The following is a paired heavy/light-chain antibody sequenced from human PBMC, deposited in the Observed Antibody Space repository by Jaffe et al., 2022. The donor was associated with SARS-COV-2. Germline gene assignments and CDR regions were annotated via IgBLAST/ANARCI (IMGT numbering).Heavy chain of an antibody. CDR1: GLPFSPYS. CDR2: ITSSSSTI. Sequence: EVQLVESGGGLVQPGGSLRLSCAASGLPFSPYSLNWVRQAPGKGLEWVSYITSSSSTIYYADSVKGRFSISRDNAKNSLYLQMNSLRAEDTAVYYCARVGSAYYNSYMDVWGKGTTVTVSS. CDR3: ARVGSAYYNSYMDV. J-gene: IGHJ6*03. V-gene: IGHV3-48*01. D-gene: IGHD3-10*01.
Light chain of an antibody. J-gene: IGKJ2*02. V-gene: IGKV3-15*01. CDR2: GAS. CDR3: QQYNNWQGT. Sequence: EIVMTQSPATLSVSPGERATLSCRASQSVSSNLAWYQQKPGQAPRLLISGASTRATGVPARFSGSGSGTEFTLTISSLQSEDFAVYYCQQYNNWQGTFGQGTKLEIK. CDR1: QSVSSN.